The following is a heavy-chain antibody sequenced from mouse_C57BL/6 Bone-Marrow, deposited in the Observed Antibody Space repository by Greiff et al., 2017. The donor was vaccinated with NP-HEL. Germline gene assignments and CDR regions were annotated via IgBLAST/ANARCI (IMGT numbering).Heavy chain of an antibody. CDR1: GYTFTSYG. V-gene: IGHV1-81*01. CDR3: ARCYYGSSSLGA. CDR2: IYPRSGNT. J-gene: IGHJ1*03. Sequence: QVQLQQSGAELARPGASVKLSCKASGYTFTSYGISWVKQRTGQGLEWIGEIYPRSGNTSYNEKFKGKATLTADKSSSTAYMELRSLTSEESAVYFCARCYYGSSSLGAWGTGTTVTVSS. D-gene: IGHD1-1*01.